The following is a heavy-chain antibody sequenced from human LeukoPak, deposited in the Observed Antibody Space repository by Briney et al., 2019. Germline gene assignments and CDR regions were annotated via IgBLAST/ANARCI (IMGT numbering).Heavy chain of an antibody. Sequence: HPGGSLRLSCAASGFSVTSKYINWVRQAPGKGLEWVSFIRNDGSDKYYADSVKGRFTISRDNSKNTLYLQMNSLIVEDTAVYYCGTLAADFGVFDYWGQGTLVTVSS. J-gene: IGHJ4*02. V-gene: IGHV3-30*02. D-gene: IGHD6-13*01. CDR2: IRNDGSDK. CDR1: GFSVTSKY. CDR3: GTLAADFGVFDY.